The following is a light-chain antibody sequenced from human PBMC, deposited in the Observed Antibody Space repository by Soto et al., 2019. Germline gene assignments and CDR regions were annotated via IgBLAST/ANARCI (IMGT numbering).Light chain of an antibody. V-gene: IGKV2-24*01. CDR1: QSLVHSDGNTY. J-gene: IGKJ2*01. Sequence: DIVLTQTPLSSPVTLGQPASISCRSSQSLVHSDGNTYFNWLQQRPGQPPRLLIYKISKRFTGVLGGFSGSGSGTHFTLNISRVEAEDVGGYYCMQATQAYTFGQATKLEIK. CDR3: MQATQAYT. CDR2: KIS.